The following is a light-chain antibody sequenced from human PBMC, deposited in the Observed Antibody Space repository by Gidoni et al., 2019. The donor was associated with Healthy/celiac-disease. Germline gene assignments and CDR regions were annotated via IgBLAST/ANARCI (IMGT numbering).Light chain of an antibody. V-gene: IGLV2-18*02. CDR2: EVS. J-gene: IGLJ1*01. CDR1: SGAVGSYKR. CDR3: SSYTISSTYV. Sequence: QSALTQPPSVSGSPGQSVTISCTGTSGAVGSYKRVSWSQQPPGTAPQLMISEVSNRPSGVPDRFSGSKSGNTASLTISGLQAEDEADYYCSSYTISSTYVFVTGTKVTVL.